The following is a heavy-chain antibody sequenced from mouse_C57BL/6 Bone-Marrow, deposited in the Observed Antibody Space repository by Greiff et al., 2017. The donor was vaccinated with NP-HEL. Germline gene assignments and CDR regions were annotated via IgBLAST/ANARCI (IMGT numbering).Heavy chain of an antibody. CDR2: IHPNSGST. CDR1: GYTFTSYW. Sequence: QVQLQQPGAELVKPGASVKLSCKASGYTFTSYWMHWVKQRPGQGLEWIGMIHPNSGSTNYNEKFKSKATLTVDKSSSTAYMQHSRLTSVDSAVYDGARYDSNNYYYAMDYWGQGTSVTVSS. D-gene: IGHD2-5*01. V-gene: IGHV1-64*01. CDR3: ARYDSNNYYYAMDY. J-gene: IGHJ4*01.